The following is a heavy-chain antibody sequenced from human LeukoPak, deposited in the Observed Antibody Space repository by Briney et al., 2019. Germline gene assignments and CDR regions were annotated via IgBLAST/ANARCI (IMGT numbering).Heavy chain of an antibody. J-gene: IGHJ4*02. V-gene: IGHV7-4-1*02. CDR2: INTNTGNP. CDR1: GYTFTSYG. Sequence: ASVKVSCKASGYTFTSYGLNWVRQAPGQGLQWLGWINTNTGNPTYAQGFTGRFVFSLDTSVSTAYLQISSLKAEDTAVYFCAKQGPGHCGSTSCYGVDYWGQGTLVTVSS. D-gene: IGHD2-2*01. CDR3: AKQGPGHCGSTSCYGVDY.